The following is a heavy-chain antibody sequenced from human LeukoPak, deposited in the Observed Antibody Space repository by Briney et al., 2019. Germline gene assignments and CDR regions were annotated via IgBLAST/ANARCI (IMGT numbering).Heavy chain of an antibody. CDR1: GFTFSSYG. CDR3: AKEVDS. J-gene: IGHJ4*02. Sequence: PGRSLRLSCAASGFTFSSYGMHWVRQAPGKGLEWVAVISYDGSNKYYADSVKDRFTISRDNSKNTLYLQMNSLRAEDTAVYYCAKEVDSWGQGTLVTVSS. V-gene: IGHV3-30*18. CDR2: ISYDGSNK.